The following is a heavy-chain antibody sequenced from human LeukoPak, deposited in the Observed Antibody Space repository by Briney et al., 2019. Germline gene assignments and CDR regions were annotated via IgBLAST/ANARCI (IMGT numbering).Heavy chain of an antibody. CDR3: ARSPSTIVRDVIGFDH. Sequence: PGRSLRLSCAASGFTFDDYAMHGLGQAPGKGLEGVSGISWNGDSIAYADSVKGRFAISTDTAKNSLYLQMTRLRAEDTALYYCARSPSTIVRDVIGFDHWGQGTLVTVSS. D-gene: IGHD3-10*01. CDR1: GFTFDDYA. J-gene: IGHJ4*02. CDR2: ISWNGDSI. V-gene: IGHV3-9*01.